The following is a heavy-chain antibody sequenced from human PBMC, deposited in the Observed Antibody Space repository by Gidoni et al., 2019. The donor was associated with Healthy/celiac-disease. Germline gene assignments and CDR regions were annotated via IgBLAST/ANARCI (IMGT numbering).Heavy chain of an antibody. CDR3: AKVAQDDYGDDYYYYYGMDV. CDR1: GFTFSSYG. J-gene: IGHJ6*02. CDR2: ISYDGSNK. D-gene: IGHD4-17*01. Sequence: SGFTFSSYGMHWVRQAPGKGLEWVAVISYDGSNKYYADSVKGRFTISRDNSKNTLYLQMNSLRAEDTAVYYCAKVAQDDYGDDYYYYYGMDVWGQGTTVTVSS. V-gene: IGHV3-30*18.